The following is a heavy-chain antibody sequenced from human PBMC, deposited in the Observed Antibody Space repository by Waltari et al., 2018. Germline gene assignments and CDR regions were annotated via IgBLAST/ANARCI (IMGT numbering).Heavy chain of an antibody. CDR1: GYTFTSYD. D-gene: IGHD2-2*01. V-gene: IGHV1-8*01. J-gene: IGHJ6*02. CDR3: ARFDCSSTSCYVDYYYGMDV. Sequence: QVQLVQSGAEVKKPGASVKVSCQASGYTFTSYDINWVRQAPGQGLEWMGWMNPNSGNTGYAQKFQGRVTMTRNTSISTAYMELSSLRSEDTAVYYCARFDCSSTSCYVDYYYGMDVWGQGTTVTVSS. CDR2: MNPNSGNT.